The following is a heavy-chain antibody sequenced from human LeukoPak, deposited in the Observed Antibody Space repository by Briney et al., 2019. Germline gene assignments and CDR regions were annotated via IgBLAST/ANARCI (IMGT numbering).Heavy chain of an antibody. CDR2: VYSSGST. V-gene: IGHV4-4*07. Sequence: SETLSLTCSVSRGSISSYYWSWIRQLAGKGLEWIGRVYSSGSTNYNPSLKSRVTMSIDTSKNQFSLKLSSVTAADTAVYYCARDRSSGWYVVDYWGQGTLVTVSS. J-gene: IGHJ4*02. CDR1: RGSISSYY. D-gene: IGHD6-19*01. CDR3: ARDRSSGWYVVDY.